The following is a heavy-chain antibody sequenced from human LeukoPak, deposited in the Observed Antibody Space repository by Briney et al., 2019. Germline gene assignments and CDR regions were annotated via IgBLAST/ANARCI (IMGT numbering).Heavy chain of an antibody. CDR2: ISGSGGST. CDR1: GFTFSSYA. J-gene: IGHJ4*02. V-gene: IGHV3-23*01. CDR3: AKVKSYRELLPSY. D-gene: IGHD1-26*01. Sequence: GGSLRLSCAASGFTFSSYAMSWVRQAPGKGLEWVSAISGSGGSTYYADSVEGRFTISRDNSKNTLYLQMNSLRAEDTAVYYCAKVKSYRELLPSYWGQGTLVTVSS.